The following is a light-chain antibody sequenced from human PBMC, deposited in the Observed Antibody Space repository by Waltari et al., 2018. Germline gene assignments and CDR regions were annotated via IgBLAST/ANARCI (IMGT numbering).Light chain of an antibody. CDR2: WAS. J-gene: IGKJ3*01. CDR1: QSVLYNSNNKNY. CDR3: QQYYTAPFT. Sequence: DIVMTQSPDSLAVSLGERATINCRSSQSVLYNSNNKNYLAWYRQKPGQPPKLRIYWASTRESGVPDRFSGSGSGTDFTLTISSLQAEDVAVYFCQQYYTAPFTFGPGTKVDIK. V-gene: IGKV4-1*01.